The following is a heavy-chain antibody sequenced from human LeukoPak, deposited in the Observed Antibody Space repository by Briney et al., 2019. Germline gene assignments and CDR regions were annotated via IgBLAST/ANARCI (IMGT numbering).Heavy chain of an antibody. CDR3: ARDVFAGSFTFDI. J-gene: IGHJ3*02. V-gene: IGHV4-59*01. Sequence: SETLSLTCTVSGGSISSYYWSWIRQPPGKGLEWIGYIYYSGSTNYNPSLKSRVTISVDTSKNQFSLKLSSVTAADTAVYYCARDVFAGSFTFDIWGQGTMVTVSS. CDR1: GGSISSYY. CDR2: IYYSGST. D-gene: IGHD1-26*01.